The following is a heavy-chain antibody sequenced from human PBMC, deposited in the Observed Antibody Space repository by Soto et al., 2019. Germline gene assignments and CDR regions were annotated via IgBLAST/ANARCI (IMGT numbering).Heavy chain of an antibody. Sequence: QVQLQGSGPGLVKPSQTLSLTCTVSGGSISSGGYYWKWSRQHPGKGLEWIGYIYYSGSTYYNPSLKRRGTISLDTSKSQCTMERSSVTAADTAVYYWGRSILNWGQGTLVTVSS. J-gene: IGHJ4*02. CDR3: GRSILN. CDR2: IYYSGST. V-gene: IGHV4-31*03. CDR1: GGSISSGGYY. D-gene: IGHD2-8*02.